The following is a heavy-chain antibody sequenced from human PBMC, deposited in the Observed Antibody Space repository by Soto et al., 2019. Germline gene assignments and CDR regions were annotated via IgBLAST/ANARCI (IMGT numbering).Heavy chain of an antibody. D-gene: IGHD3-10*01. Sequence: PGESLKISCKGSGYSFTSYWIGWGRQMPGKGLEWLGVIYPDDSETRYSPSFQGQVTISADKSISTAYLQWSSLKASDTAMYYCAGGGVRGVITRTRDYYGMDVWGQGTTVTVSS. CDR1: GYSFTSYW. CDR3: AGGGVRGVITRTRDYYGMDV. CDR2: IYPDDSET. V-gene: IGHV5-51*03. J-gene: IGHJ6*02.